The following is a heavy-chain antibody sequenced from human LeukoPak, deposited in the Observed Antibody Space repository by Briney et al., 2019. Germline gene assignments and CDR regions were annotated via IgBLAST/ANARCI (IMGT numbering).Heavy chain of an antibody. V-gene: IGHV3-23*01. CDR2: ISGSGGST. D-gene: IGHD2-2*01. J-gene: IGHJ6*03. CDR3: ARSPWVVVPAAIVRYYMDV. CDR1: GFTFSSYA. Sequence: GGSLRLSCAASGFTFSSYAKSWVRQAPGKGLEWVSAISGSGGSTYYADSVKGRFTISRDNSKNTLYLQMNSLRAEDTAVYYCARSPWVVVPAAIVRYYMDVWGKGTTVTVSS.